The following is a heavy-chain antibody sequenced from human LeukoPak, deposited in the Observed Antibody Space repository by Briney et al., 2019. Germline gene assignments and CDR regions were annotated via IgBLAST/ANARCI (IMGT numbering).Heavy chain of an antibody. D-gene: IGHD3-22*01. Sequence: ASVKVSCKASGYTFTSYYMHWVRQAPGQGREWRVRINPSSVSTSNAQKFQGRITMTSDMSTSTVYKELSSLRCEDTAASYCARVAYYYDNSGYGVFDYWGKGTLVTVSS. CDR1: GYTFTSYY. CDR2: INPSSVST. CDR3: ARVAYYYDNSGYGVFDY. J-gene: IGHJ4*02. V-gene: IGHV1-46*01.